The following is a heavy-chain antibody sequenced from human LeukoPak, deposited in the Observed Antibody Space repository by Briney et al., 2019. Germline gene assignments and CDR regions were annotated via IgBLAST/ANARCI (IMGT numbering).Heavy chain of an antibody. CDR3: ATDGTVTANYYYYYYMDV. CDR2: INPNSGGT. D-gene: IGHD2-21*02. J-gene: IGHJ6*03. V-gene: IGHV1-2*02. Sequence: ASVKVSCKASGYTFTGYYMHWVRQAPGQGLEWMGWINPNSGGTNYAQKFQGRVTMTRDTSISTAYMELSRLRSDDTAVYYCATDGTVTANYYYYYYMDVWGKGTTVTVSS. CDR1: GYTFTGYY.